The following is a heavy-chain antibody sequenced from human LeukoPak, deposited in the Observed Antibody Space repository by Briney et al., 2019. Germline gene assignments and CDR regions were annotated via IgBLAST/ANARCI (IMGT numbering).Heavy chain of an antibody. CDR2: IHRSGSNI. CDR3: ARDWQEMAVDY. D-gene: IGHD5-24*01. CDR1: GFIFKKYW. Sequence: TGGSLRLSCAASGFIFKKYWMNWVRQAPGKGLEWVSYIHRSGSNINYADSVKGRFTISRDKNSLYLQMNSLRAEDTAVYYCARDWQEMAVDYWGQEALVTVSS. V-gene: IGHV3-48*01. J-gene: IGHJ4*02.